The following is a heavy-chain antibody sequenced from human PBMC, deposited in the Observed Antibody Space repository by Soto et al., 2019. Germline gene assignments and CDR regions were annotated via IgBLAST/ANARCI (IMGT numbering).Heavy chain of an antibody. J-gene: IGHJ4*02. CDR1: GFTFSNAW. V-gene: IGHV3-15*07. CDR3: TTDYPNDSSGYNPRDDY. CDR2: IKSKTDGGTT. D-gene: IGHD3-22*01. Sequence: GGSLRLSCAASGFTFSNAWMNWVRQAPGKGLEWVGRIKSKTDGGTTDYAAPVKGRFTISRDDSKNTLYLQMNSLKTEDTAVYYCTTDYPNDSSGYNPRDDYWGQGTLVTVSS.